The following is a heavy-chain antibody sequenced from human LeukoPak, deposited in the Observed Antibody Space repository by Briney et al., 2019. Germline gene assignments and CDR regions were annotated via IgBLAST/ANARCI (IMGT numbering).Heavy chain of an antibody. V-gene: IGHV4-59*01. Sequence: SETLSLACSVSGGSINNYYWSWIRQPPGKGLEWIGYIAYGESTNYKSSLKSRVTISVDTSKKQLSLKLSSVTAADTAVYYCARDRVGANGHFDYWGQGTLVTVSS. D-gene: IGHD1-26*01. CDR1: GGSINNYY. CDR3: ARDRVGANGHFDY. CDR2: IAYGEST. J-gene: IGHJ4*02.